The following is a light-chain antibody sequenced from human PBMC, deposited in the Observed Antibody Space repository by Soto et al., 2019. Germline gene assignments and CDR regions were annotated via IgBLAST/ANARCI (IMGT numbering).Light chain of an antibody. J-gene: IGLJ3*02. CDR2: DNT. CDR1: SSNIGTNY. CDR3: VAWDDDLSARV. Sequence: QSVLTQPPSVSAAPGQKVTISCAGSSSNIGTNYVSWYQHLPGTAPKLLIFDNTKRPSGIPDRFSGFKSGTSASLVISALRSEDEADYYCVAWDDDLSARVFGGGTKLTVL. V-gene: IGLV1-51*01.